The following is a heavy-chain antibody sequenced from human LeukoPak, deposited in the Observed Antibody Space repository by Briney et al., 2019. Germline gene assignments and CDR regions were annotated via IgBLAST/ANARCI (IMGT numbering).Heavy chain of an antibody. CDR2: ISGSGGST. D-gene: IGHD5-12*01. V-gene: IGHV3-23*01. CDR3: AKGRGYSGYDQTRYFDY. J-gene: IGHJ4*02. Sequence: GGSLRLSCAASGFSFSSYAMSWVRQAPGKGLEWVSAISGSGGSTYYADSVKGRFTISRDNSKNTLYLQMNSLRAEDTAVYYCAKGRGYSGYDQTRYFDYWGQGTLVTVSS. CDR1: GFSFSSYA.